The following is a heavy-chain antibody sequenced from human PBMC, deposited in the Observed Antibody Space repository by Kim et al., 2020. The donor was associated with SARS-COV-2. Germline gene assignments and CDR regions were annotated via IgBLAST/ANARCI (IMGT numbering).Heavy chain of an antibody. J-gene: IGHJ3*02. V-gene: IGHV3-30*04. CDR3: ARDVAVVTATGAFDI. D-gene: IGHD2-21*02. CDR1: GFTFSSYA. Sequence: GGSLRLSCAASGFTFSSYAMHWVRQAPGKGLEWVAVISYDGSNKYYADSVKGRFTISRDNSKNTLYLQMNSLRAEDTAVYYCARDVAVVTATGAFDIWGQGTMVTVSS. CDR2: ISYDGSNK.